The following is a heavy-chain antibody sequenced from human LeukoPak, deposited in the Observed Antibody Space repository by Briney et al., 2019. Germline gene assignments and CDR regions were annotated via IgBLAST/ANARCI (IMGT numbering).Heavy chain of an antibody. J-gene: IGHJ6*03. Sequence: PSETLSLTCSVSGDSMKTYYWSWVRQTPGKGLEWIGYIDDSEKTNYNPSLKSRVIISLDASKNQISLKMTSVTATDTAVYYCTRSEDPAQGPRCFACGYMDVWGRGTTVTVSS. D-gene: IGHD3-9*01. CDR1: GDSMKTYY. V-gene: IGHV4-59*12. CDR3: TRSEDPAQGPRCFACGYMDV. CDR2: IDDSEKT.